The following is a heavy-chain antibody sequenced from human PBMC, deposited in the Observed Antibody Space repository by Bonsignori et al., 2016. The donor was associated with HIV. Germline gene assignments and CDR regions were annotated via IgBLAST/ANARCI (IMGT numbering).Heavy chain of an antibody. CDR3: AHRHYQIAGHAFDI. D-gene: IGHD6-13*01. CDR2: IFWDDDR. V-gene: IGHV2-5*02. Sequence: WIRQPPGKALEWLALIFWDDDRRYSPFLKSRLTVTKDTSKNQVVLTMTKMDPVDTATYYCAHRHYQIAGHAFDIWGQGTMVTVSS. J-gene: IGHJ3*02.